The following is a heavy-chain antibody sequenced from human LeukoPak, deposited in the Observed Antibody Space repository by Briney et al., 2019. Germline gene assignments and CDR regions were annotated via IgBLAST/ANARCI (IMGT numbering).Heavy chain of an antibody. J-gene: IGHJ4*02. CDR3: ASLTREYYFDY. D-gene: IGHD3-10*01. CDR1: GGTFSSYA. V-gene: IGHV1-18*01. Sequence: ASVKVSCKASGGTFSSYAISWVRQAPGQGLEWMGWISAYNGNTNYAQKLQGRVTMTTDTSTSTAYMELRSLRSDDTAVYYCASLTREYYFDYWGQGTLVTVSS. CDR2: ISAYNGNT.